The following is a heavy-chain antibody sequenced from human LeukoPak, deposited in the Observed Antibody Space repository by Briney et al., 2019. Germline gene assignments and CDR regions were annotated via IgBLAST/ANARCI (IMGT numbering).Heavy chain of an antibody. J-gene: IGHJ3*02. CDR1: GGSISSYY. D-gene: IGHD3-16*01. V-gene: IGHV4-59*01. Sequence: SETLSLTCTVSGGSISSYYWSWIRQPPGKGLEWIGYIYYSGSTNYNPSPKSRVTISVDTSKNQFSLKLSSVTAADTAVYYCARDMTRPSIAFDIWGQGTMVTVSS. CDR3: ARDMTRPSIAFDI. CDR2: IYYSGST.